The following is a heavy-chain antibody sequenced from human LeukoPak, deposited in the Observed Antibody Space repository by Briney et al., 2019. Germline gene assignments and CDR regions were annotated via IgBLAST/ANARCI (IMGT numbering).Heavy chain of an antibody. CDR1: GFTFNTYA. Sequence: GGSLRLSCAASGFTFNTYAMSLVRQAPGKGLEWVSLSIGSGNSIHYADSVKGRFTISRDSFKNTVFLQLNSLRPEDTAVYYCAKHGDNVWGSFRFGLDYWGQGTLVTVSS. CDR3: AKHGDNVWGSFRFGLDY. CDR2: SIGSGNSI. D-gene: IGHD3-16*02. V-gene: IGHV3-23*01. J-gene: IGHJ4*02.